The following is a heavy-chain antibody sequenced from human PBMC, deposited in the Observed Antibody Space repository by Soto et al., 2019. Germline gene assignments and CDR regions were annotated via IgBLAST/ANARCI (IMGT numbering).Heavy chain of an antibody. V-gene: IGHV1-18*01. D-gene: IGHD2-2*01. CDR3: ATYCSSTSCYVTFDY. CDR2: ISAYNGNT. CDR1: GYTFTSYG. Sequence: ASVKVSCKASGYTFTSYGISWVRQAPGQGLEWMGWISAYNGNTNYAQKLQGRVTMTTDTSTSTAYMELRSLRSDDTAVYYCATYCSSTSCYVTFDYWGQGTLVTVSS. J-gene: IGHJ4*02.